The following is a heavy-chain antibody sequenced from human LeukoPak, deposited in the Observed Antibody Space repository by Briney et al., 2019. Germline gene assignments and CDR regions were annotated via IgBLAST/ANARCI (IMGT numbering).Heavy chain of an antibody. CDR2: FDPEDGET. CDR3: ATDRGYSGYDAFDI. Sequence: VSVKVSSTVSGYTLTELSMHWVRQAPGKGLEWMGGFDPEDGETIYAQKFQGRVTMTEDTSTDTAYMELSSLRSEDTAVYYCATDRGYSGYDAFDIWGQGTMVTVSS. CDR1: GYTLTELS. D-gene: IGHD5-12*01. J-gene: IGHJ3*02. V-gene: IGHV1-24*01.